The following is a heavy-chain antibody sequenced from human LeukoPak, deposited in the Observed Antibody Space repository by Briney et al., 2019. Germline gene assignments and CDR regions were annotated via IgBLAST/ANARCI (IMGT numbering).Heavy chain of an antibody. CDR1: GFTVSSNC. V-gene: IGHV3-53*01. CDR3: ARDSLYGDYFDY. J-gene: IGHJ4*02. D-gene: IGHD4-17*01. Sequence: PGGSLRLSCAASGFTVSSNCMSWVRQAPGKGLEWVSVIYSGGSTYYADSVKGRFTISRDNSKNTLYLQMNSLRAEDTAVYYCARDSLYGDYFDYWGQGTLVTVSS. CDR2: IYSGGST.